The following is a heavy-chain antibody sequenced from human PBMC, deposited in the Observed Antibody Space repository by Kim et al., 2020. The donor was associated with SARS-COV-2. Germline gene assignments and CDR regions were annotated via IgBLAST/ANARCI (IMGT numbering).Heavy chain of an antibody. J-gene: IGHJ3*02. D-gene: IGHD3-22*01. CDR2: IYPGDSDT. Sequence: GESLKISCKGSGYSFTSYWIGWVRQMPGKGLEWMGIIYPGDSDTRYSPSFQGQVTISADKSISTAYLQWSSLKASDTAMYYCARPSRVHYYDSSGYYPDAFDIWGQGTMVTVSS. CDR3: ARPSRVHYYDSSGYYPDAFDI. V-gene: IGHV5-51*01. CDR1: GYSFTSYW.